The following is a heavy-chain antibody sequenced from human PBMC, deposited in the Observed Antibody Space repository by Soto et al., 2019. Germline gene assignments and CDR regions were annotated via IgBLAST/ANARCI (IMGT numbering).Heavy chain of an antibody. Sequence: GGSLRLSCAASGFTFSSYAMSWVRQAPGKGLEWVSAISGSGGSTYYADSVKGRFTISRDNSKNTLYLQMNSLRAEDTAVYYCAKSGIVGYCSGGSCYGRYYYYYREVWGKGTTVTVSS. V-gene: IGHV3-23*01. D-gene: IGHD2-15*01. CDR1: GFTFSSYA. J-gene: IGHJ6*03. CDR2: ISGSGGST. CDR3: AKSGIVGYCSGGSCYGRYYYYYREV.